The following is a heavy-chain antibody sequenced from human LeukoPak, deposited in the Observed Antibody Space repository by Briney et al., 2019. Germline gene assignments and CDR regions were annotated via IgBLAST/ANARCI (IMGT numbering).Heavy chain of an antibody. CDR1: GYTFTSYY. J-gene: IGHJ2*01. D-gene: IGHD2-2*01. V-gene: IGHV1-46*03. CDR3: ARDREYCSSTSCYSSSGYFDL. Sequence: ASVKVSCKASGYTFTSYYMHWVRQPPGQGLEWMGIINPSGGSTSYAQKFQGRVTMTRDASTSTVYMELSSLRSEDTAVYYCARDREYCSSTSCYSSSGYFDLWGRGTLVTVSS. CDR2: INPSGGST.